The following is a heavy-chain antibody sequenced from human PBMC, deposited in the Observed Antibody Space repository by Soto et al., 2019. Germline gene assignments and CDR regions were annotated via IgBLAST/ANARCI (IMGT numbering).Heavy chain of an antibody. V-gene: IGHV3-23*01. CDR3: ATSGAFRTPYYFDY. Sequence: GGSLRLSCAASGFTFISYAMSWVRQAPGKGLEWVSAISGSGGSTYYADSVKGRFTISRDNSKNTLYLQMNSLRAEDTAVYYCATSGAFRTPYYFDYWGQGTLVTVSS. J-gene: IGHJ4*02. D-gene: IGHD1-26*01. CDR2: ISGSGGST. CDR1: GFTFISYA.